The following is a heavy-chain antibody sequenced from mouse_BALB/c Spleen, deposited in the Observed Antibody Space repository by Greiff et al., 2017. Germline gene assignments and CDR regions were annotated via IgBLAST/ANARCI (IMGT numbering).Heavy chain of an antibody. CDR3: ARGTDYDDGAWYAY. CDR1: GLSLTGLG. J-gene: IGHJ3*01. Sequence: VQLKESGPGTVAPSQSLSITRPVSGLSLTGLGVNWVRQPPGKGLEWLGMIWGDGSTNYNSALKSRLSISKDNSKSQVVLKMNSLQTDDTARYYCARGTDYDDGAWYAYWGQGTLVTVSA. CDR2: IWGDGST. D-gene: IGHD2-4*01. V-gene: IGHV2-6-7*01.